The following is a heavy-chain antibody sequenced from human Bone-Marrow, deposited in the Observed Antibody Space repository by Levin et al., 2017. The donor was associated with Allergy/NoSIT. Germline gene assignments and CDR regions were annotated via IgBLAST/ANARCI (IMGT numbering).Heavy chain of an antibody. D-gene: IGHD2-21*02. CDR1: GASISTGNYY. Sequence: PSETLSLTCTVSGASISTGNYYWTWIRQPAGRGLEWIGHIYISGNTDYNPSLKSRVTISVDTSKHQFSLTLTSVTAADTAMYYCARAQTGSGGDCFSPCVDVWGKGLTATVSS. J-gene: IGHJ6*04. CDR2: IYISGNT. V-gene: IGHV4-61*09. CDR3: ARAQTGSGGDCFSPCVDV.